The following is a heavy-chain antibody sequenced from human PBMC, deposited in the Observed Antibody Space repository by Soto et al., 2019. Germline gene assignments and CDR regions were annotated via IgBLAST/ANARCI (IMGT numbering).Heavy chain of an antibody. CDR2: FDPEDGET. CDR1: GYTLTELS. D-gene: IGHD6-19*01. V-gene: IGHV1-24*01. J-gene: IGHJ6*02. Sequence: ASVKVSCKVSGYTLTELSMHWVRQAPGKGLEWMGGFDPEDGETIYAQKFQGRATMTEDTSTDTAYMELSSLRSEDTAVYYCATDGDSSETYGGMDVWGQGTTVTVSS. CDR3: ATDGDSSETYGGMDV.